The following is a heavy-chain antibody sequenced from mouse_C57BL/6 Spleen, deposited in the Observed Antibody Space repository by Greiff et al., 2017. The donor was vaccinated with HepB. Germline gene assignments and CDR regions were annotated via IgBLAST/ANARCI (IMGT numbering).Heavy chain of an antibody. CDR3: ARREFYAMDY. V-gene: IGHV1-42*01. Sequence: EVQLQQSGPELVKPGASVKISCKASGYSFTGYYMNWVKQSPEKSLEWIGEINPSTGGTTYNQKFKAKATLTVDKSSSTAYMQLKSLTSEDSAVYYCARREFYAMDYWGQGTSVTVSS. CDR1: GYSFTGYY. CDR2: INPSTGGT. J-gene: IGHJ4*01.